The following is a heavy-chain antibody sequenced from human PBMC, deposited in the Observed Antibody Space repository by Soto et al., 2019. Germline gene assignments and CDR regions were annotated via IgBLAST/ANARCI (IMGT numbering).Heavy chain of an antibody. CDR3: AKDYRYYDLSGRLQNRHYGMDV. V-gene: IGHV3-23*01. J-gene: IGHJ6*02. D-gene: IGHD3-22*01. Sequence: GGSLRLSCAASGFTFSSYAMSWVRQAPGKGLEWVSAISGSGGGTYYADSVKGRFTISRDNSKNTLYLQMNSLRAEDTAVYYCAKDYRYYDLSGRLQNRHYGMDVWGQGTTVTVSS. CDR1: GFTFSSYA. CDR2: ISGSGGGT.